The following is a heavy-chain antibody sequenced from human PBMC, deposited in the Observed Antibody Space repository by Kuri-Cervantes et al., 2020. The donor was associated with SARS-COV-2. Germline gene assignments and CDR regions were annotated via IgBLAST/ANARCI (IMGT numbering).Heavy chain of an antibody. V-gene: IGHV3-30*04. CDR1: GFTFSSYA. Sequence: GGSLRLSCAASGFTFSSYAMHWVRQAPGKGLEWVAVISYDGSNKYYADSVKGRFTISRDNSKNTLYLQMNSLRAEDTAVYYCARDSSWFGELFPPYFDYWGQGTLVTVSS. D-gene: IGHD3-10*01. CDR3: ARDSSWFGELFPPYFDY. CDR2: ISYDGSNK. J-gene: IGHJ4*02.